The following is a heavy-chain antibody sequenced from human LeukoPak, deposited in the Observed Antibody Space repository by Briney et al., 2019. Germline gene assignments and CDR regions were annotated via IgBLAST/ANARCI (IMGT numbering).Heavy chain of an antibody. CDR2: ISGSGGST. Sequence: GGSLRLSCAASGFTFSSYAMSWVRQAPGKGLEWVSAISGSGGSTYYADSVKGRFTISRDNSENTLYLQMNSLRAEDTAVYYCAKERPLWFGELLMRCYFDYWGQGTLVTVSS. D-gene: IGHD3-10*01. V-gene: IGHV3-23*01. CDR1: GFTFSSYA. CDR3: AKERPLWFGELLMRCYFDY. J-gene: IGHJ4*02.